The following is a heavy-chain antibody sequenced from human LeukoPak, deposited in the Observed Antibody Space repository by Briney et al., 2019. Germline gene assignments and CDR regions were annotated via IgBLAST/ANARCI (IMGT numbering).Heavy chain of an antibody. Sequence: GGSLRLSCAASGFTFSDYDMSWIRQAPGKGLEWVSYISSSGSTIYYADSVKGRFIISRDNAKNSLYLQMNSLRAEDTAVYYCARGIAAAGMTFDYWGQGTLVTVSS. CDR3: ARGIAAAGMTFDY. D-gene: IGHD6-13*01. J-gene: IGHJ4*02. CDR2: ISSSGSTI. CDR1: GFTFSDYD. V-gene: IGHV3-11*01.